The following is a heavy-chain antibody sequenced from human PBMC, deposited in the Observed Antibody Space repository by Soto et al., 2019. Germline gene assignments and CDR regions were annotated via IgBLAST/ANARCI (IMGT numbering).Heavy chain of an antibody. CDR2: ISSTNSYI. Sequence: PGGSLRLSCAASGFTFRTYSMNWVRQAPGKGLEWVSSISSTNSYINYADSVKGRFTISRDNAKNSLYLQMNSLRADDTAVYYCARYCSGGNCYPYYFDSWGQGTLVTVSS. J-gene: IGHJ4*02. CDR1: GFTFRTYS. V-gene: IGHV3-21*01. D-gene: IGHD2-15*01. CDR3: ARYCSGGNCYPYYFDS.